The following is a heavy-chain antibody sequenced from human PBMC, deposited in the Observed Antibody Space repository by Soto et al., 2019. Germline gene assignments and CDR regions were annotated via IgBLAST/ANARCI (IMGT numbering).Heavy chain of an antibody. CDR2: ISGSGGST. V-gene: IGHV3-23*01. J-gene: IGHJ2*01. CDR3: AKRTVGWYFDL. CDR1: GFTFSSYA. D-gene: IGHD4-17*01. Sequence: GGSPELSCAASGFTFSSYAMNWVRQAPGKGLEWVSVISGSGGSTYYADAVKGRFTISRDNSKNTLYLQMNSLRAEDTAVYYCAKRTVGWYFDLWGRGTLVTV.